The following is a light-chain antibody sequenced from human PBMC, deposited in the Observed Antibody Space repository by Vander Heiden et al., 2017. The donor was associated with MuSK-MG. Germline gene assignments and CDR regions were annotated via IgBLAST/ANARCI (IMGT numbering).Light chain of an antibody. J-gene: IGKJ4*01. CDR1: QSLDNKY. V-gene: IGKV3-20*01. CDR3: QQDESLPLS. Sequence: EIVLTQSPGILSLSPGEGATLSCRASQSLDNKYLAWLQQRPGQAPRLLIYGASNRAKGVPDRFSGSGSGTDITLTISRLEPEDFAVYYCQQDESLPLSFGGGTKVEIK. CDR2: GAS.